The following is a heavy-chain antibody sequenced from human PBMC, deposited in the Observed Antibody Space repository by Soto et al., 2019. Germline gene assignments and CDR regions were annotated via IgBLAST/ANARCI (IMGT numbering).Heavy chain of an antibody. CDR3: ATEPSLLWFGGDYGMDV. CDR1: GFTFSSYS. V-gene: IGHV3-21*01. D-gene: IGHD3-10*01. Sequence: GGSLRLSCAASGFTFSSYSMNWVRQAPGKGLEWVSSISSSSSYIYYADSVRGRFTISRDNAKNSLYLQMNSLRAEDTAVYYCATEPSLLWFGGDYGMDVWGQGTTVTVSS. J-gene: IGHJ6*02. CDR2: ISSSSSYI.